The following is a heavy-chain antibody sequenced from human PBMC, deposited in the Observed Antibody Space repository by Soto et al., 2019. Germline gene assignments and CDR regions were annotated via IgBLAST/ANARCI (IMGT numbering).Heavy chain of an antibody. CDR1: GFNFGGSW. D-gene: IGHD1-7*01. CDR3: ARGGFIGTPHDY. Sequence: PGESLKISCKASGFNFGGSWIGWVRQMPGKGLEWMGIIYPGDSDTRYSPSFQGQVTISADKSISTAYLQWRSLKPSDTAKYYCARGGFIGTPHDYWGQGNRVTVSS. CDR2: IYPGDSDT. V-gene: IGHV5-51*01. J-gene: IGHJ4*02.